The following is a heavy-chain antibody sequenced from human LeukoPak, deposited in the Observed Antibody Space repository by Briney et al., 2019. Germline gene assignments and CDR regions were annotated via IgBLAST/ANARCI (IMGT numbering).Heavy chain of an antibody. V-gene: IGHV4-4*02. CDR2: IYHSGST. CDR3: ARSIAARNRYYYYYYMDV. D-gene: IGHD6-6*01. CDR1: GGSISSSNW. J-gene: IGHJ6*03. Sequence: SETLSLTCAVSGGSISSSNWWSWVRQPPGKGLEWIGEIYHSGSTNYNPSLKSRVTISVDKSKNQFSLKLSSVTAADTAVYYCARSIAARNRYYYYYYMDVWGKGTTVTVSS.